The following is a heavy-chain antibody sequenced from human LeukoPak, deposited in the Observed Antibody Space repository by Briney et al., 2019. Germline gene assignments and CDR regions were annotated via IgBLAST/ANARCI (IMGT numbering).Heavy chain of an antibody. J-gene: IGHJ4*02. V-gene: IGHV5-51*01. CDR3: ARVGRDGYNYGVDY. CDR1: GYSFISYW. CDR2: IYRGDSDT. Sequence: EGSLQISCKGSGYSFISYWICCVRPMPGKSLEGMGIIYRGDSDTRYSPSFQGQVTISADKSISTAYLQWSRLKASDTAMYYCARVGRDGYNYGVDYWGQGTLVTVSS. D-gene: IGHD5-24*01.